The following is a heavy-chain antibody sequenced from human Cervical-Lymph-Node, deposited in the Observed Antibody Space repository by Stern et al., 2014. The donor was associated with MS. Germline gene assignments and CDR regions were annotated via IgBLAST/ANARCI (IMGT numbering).Heavy chain of an antibody. CDR2: IWSDGTNS. J-gene: IGHJ3*02. CDR3: AREAPVEPAATDAFDI. V-gene: IGHV3-33*01. D-gene: IGHD2-2*01. CDR1: GFTFSTYG. Sequence: VQLVESGGGVVQPGRSLRLSCAASGFTFSTYGMHWVRQAPGKGLEWVAVIWSDGTNSLYADSVKGRFTISRDNSKNTLYLQMNTLRTEDTAVYYCAREAPVEPAATDAFDIWGRGTTVAVSS.